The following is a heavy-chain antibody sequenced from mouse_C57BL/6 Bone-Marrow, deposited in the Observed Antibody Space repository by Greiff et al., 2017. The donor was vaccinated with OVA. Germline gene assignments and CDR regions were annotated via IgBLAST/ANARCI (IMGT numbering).Heavy chain of an antibody. CDR1: GYTFTSYW. Sequence: QVQLQQSGAELVMPGASVKLSCKASGYTFTSYWMHWVKQRPGQGLEWIGEIDPSDSYTNYNQKFKGKSTLTVDKSSSTAYMQLSSLTSEDSAVYYCAREGYDNGAHYFDYWGQGTTLTVSS. J-gene: IGHJ2*01. D-gene: IGHD2-10*02. CDR3: AREGYDNGAHYFDY. V-gene: IGHV1-69*01. CDR2: IDPSDSYT.